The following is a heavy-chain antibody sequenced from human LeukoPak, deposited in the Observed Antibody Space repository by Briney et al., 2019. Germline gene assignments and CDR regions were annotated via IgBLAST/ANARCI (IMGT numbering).Heavy chain of an antibody. CDR2: INNDGSIT. Sequence: GSLRLSCAASEFTISRYWMHWVRQAPGKGLVWVSNINNDGSITTYADSVKGRFTISRDNVKNTLFLQMNSLGAEDTALYYCARGWNTTPRSGFDIWGLGTMVTVSS. CDR1: EFTISRYW. D-gene: IGHD1/OR15-1a*01. J-gene: IGHJ3*02. V-gene: IGHV3-74*01. CDR3: ARGWNTTPRSGFDI.